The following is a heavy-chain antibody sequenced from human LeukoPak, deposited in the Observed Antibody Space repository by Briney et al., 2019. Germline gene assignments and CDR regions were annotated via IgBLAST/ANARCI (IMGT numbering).Heavy chain of an antibody. D-gene: IGHD2-2*02. CDR3: ARPQLLYGGDWNWFAR. V-gene: IGHV1-2*02. CDR2: INPNSGGT. CDR1: GYTFTRYY. J-gene: IGHJ5*02. Sequence: ASVKVSCKASGYTFTRYYMHWVRQAPGQGLERMGWINPNSGGTNYAQKFQGRVTMTRDPSISTAYMKLSRLRSDDTAVYYCARPQLLYGGDWNWFARWGQGTLVTVSS.